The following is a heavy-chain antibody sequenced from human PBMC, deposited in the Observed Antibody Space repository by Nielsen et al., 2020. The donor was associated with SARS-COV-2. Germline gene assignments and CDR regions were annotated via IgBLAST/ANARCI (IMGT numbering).Heavy chain of an antibody. Sequence: PGKGLEWIGYIYYSGSTYYKPSLKSQTAISVDTSKNQLSLKLSSVTAADTAVYYCARVRGGMYYARGVCSSTYYYYYMDVWGKGTTVTVSS. D-gene: IGHD2-8*01. J-gene: IGHJ6*03. CDR2: IYYSGST. CDR3: ARVRGGMYYARGVCSSTYYYYYMDV. V-gene: IGHV4-30-4*01.